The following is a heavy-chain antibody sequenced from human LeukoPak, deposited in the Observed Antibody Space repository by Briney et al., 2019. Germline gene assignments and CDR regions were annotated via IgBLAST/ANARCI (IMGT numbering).Heavy chain of an antibody. J-gene: IGHJ3*02. Sequence: SETLSLTCAVYGGSFSGYYWSWIRQPPGKGLEWIGEINHSGSTNYNPSLKSRVTISVDTSKNQFSLKLSSVTAADTAVYYCARGLGGGDAFDIWGQGTMVTVSS. CDR1: GGSFSGYY. CDR2: INHSGST. CDR3: ARGLGGGDAFDI. V-gene: IGHV4-34*01.